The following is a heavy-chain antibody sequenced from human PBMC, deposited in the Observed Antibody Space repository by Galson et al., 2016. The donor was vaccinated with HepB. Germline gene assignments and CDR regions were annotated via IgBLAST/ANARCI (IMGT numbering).Heavy chain of an antibody. CDR2: TSYIRSA. CDR3: ARHFAGGFDP. CDR1: GASASDSF. D-gene: IGHD3-10*01. V-gene: IGHV4-59*02. Sequence: SETLSPTCTVSGASASDSFWSWIRQPPGEGLEWIGFTSYIRSANYNPSLKSRITISVDTSKNQISLRLNSVTATDTAVYYCARHFAGGFDPWGQGTLVTVSS. J-gene: IGHJ5*02.